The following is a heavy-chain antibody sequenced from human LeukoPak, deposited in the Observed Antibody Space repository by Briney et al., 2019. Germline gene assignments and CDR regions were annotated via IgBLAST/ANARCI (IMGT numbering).Heavy chain of an antibody. Sequence: PGGSLRLSFAASGFTLSSNYMSWVRQAPGKGLEWVSVIYSGGSTYYADSVKGRFTISRDNSKNTLYLQMNSLRAEDTAVYYCARDPGIAAAGRYGMDVWGQGTTVTVSS. CDR1: GFTLSSNY. CDR3: ARDPGIAAAGRYGMDV. J-gene: IGHJ6*02. CDR2: IYSGGST. V-gene: IGHV3-53*01. D-gene: IGHD6-13*01.